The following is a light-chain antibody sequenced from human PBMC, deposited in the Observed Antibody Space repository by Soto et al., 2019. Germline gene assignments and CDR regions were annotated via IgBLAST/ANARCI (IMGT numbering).Light chain of an antibody. CDR3: QQYGSSPRYS. Sequence: DIVLTQSPGTVSLSPGERATLSCRASQSVDSRYLAWYQQKPGQAPRLLIYAVSSRATGIPDRFSGSGSGTDFTLTISRLEPEDFAEYYCQQYGSSPRYSFGQGTKLEIK. J-gene: IGKJ2*03. CDR2: AVS. V-gene: IGKV3-20*01. CDR1: QSVDSRY.